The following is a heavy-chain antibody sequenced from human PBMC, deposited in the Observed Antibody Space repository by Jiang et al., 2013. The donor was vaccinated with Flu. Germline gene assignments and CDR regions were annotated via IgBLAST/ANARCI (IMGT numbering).Heavy chain of an antibody. CDR3: AREGRYYGSGSYFGD. Sequence: QTLSLTCAISGDSVSSNSGGWNWIRQSPSRGLEWLGRTYYRSKWYNDYAVSVKSRITINPDTSKNQFSLQLNSVTPEDTAVYYCAREGRYYGSGSYFGDWGQGTLVTVSS. J-gene: IGHJ4*02. CDR2: TYYRSKWYN. CDR1: GDSVSSNSGG. V-gene: IGHV6-1*01. D-gene: IGHD3-10*01.